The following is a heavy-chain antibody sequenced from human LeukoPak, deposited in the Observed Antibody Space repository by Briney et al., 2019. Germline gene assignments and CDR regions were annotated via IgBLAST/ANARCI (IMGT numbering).Heavy chain of an antibody. J-gene: IGHJ4*02. D-gene: IGHD3-10*01. Sequence: GASVKVSCKASGGTFISYAISWARQAPGQGLEWMGRIIPIFGTANYAQKFQGRVTITTDESTSTAYMELSSLRSEDTAVYYCASAGYYYGSGSYYNGPFDYWGQGTLVTVSS. V-gene: IGHV1-69*05. CDR2: IIPIFGTA. CDR3: ASAGYYYGSGSYYNGPFDY. CDR1: GGTFISYA.